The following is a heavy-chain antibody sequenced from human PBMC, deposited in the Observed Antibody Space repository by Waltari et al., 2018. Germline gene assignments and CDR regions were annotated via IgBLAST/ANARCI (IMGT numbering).Heavy chain of an antibody. CDR1: GGSISSYY. J-gene: IGHJ5*02. CDR2: IYYSGST. D-gene: IGHD6-13*01. CDR3: ASLILAAAGRGWFDP. Sequence: QVQLQESGPGLVKPSETLSLTCTVSGGSISSYYWSWLRQPPGKGLEWIGYIYYSGSTNYNPSLKSRVTISVDTSKNQFSLKLSSVTAADTAVYYCASLILAAAGRGWFDPWGQGTLVTVSS. V-gene: IGHV4-59*01.